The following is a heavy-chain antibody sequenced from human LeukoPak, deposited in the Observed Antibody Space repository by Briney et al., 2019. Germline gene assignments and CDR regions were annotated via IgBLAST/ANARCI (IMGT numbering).Heavy chain of an antibody. Sequence: ASVKVSCKASGYTFTSYAMHWVRQAPGQRLEWMGWINAGNGNTKYSQKFQGRVTITRDTSASTASMELSSLRSEDTAVYYCARGHYDSSGYYYQLPFDYWGQGTLVTVSS. V-gene: IGHV1-3*01. CDR3: ARGHYDSSGYYYQLPFDY. CDR2: INAGNGNT. D-gene: IGHD3-22*01. J-gene: IGHJ4*02. CDR1: GYTFTSYA.